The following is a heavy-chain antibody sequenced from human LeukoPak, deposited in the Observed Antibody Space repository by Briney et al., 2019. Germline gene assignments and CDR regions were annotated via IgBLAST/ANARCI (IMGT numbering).Heavy chain of an antibody. CDR2: IKQDGSET. V-gene: IGHV3-7*03. CDR3: ARELGGYSYSYYFDY. Sequence: GGSLRLSCAASGFTFGNSWMTWVRQAPGKGLEWVASIKQDGSETYYVDSVKGRFTISRDNAKNSLYLQMNSLRAEDTAVYYCARELGGYSYSYYFDYWGQGTLVTVSS. CDR1: GFTFGNSW. J-gene: IGHJ4*02. D-gene: IGHD5-18*01.